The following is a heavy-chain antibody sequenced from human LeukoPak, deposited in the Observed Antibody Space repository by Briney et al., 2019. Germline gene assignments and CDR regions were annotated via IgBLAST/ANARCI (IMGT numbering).Heavy chain of an antibody. D-gene: IGHD3-10*01. CDR3: WRTRGRSAAFDI. J-gene: IGHJ3*02. Sequence: SETLSLTCTVSGGSISSYYWSWIRQPPGKGLEWIGYIYYSGSTNYNPSLKSRVTISVDTSNNHFSLKLTSVTPADDAVDYFWRTRGRSAAFDIWGQGTMVTVSS. CDR1: GGSISSYY. V-gene: IGHV4-59*01. CDR2: IYYSGST.